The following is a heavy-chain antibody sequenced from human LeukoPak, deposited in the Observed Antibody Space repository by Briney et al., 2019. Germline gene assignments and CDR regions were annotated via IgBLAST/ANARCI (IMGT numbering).Heavy chain of an antibody. CDR1: GGTFSSYA. CDR2: IIPIFGTA. V-gene: IGHV1-69*01. Sequence: SVKVSCKASGGTFSSYAISWVRQAPGQGLEWMGGIIPIFGTANYAQKFQGRVTITADESTSTVYMELSSLRSDDTAVYYCARHTTIFGVAIIDIWGQGTMVTVSS. D-gene: IGHD3-3*01. J-gene: IGHJ3*02. CDR3: ARHTTIFGVAIIDI.